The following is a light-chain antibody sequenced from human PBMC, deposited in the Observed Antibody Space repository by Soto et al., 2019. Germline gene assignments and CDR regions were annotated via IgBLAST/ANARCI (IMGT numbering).Light chain of an antibody. CDR1: QDINSW. CDR3: QQYNIYPLT. CDR2: AAS. J-gene: IGKJ4*01. Sequence: DVQMTQSPSSLSASVGDRVTITCRASQDINSWLAWYQQKPEKAPKSLIHAASSLQTGVPSRFSVSGSGTDFTLTISSLQPEDSATYYCQQYNIYPLTFGGGTKGEIK. V-gene: IGKV1D-16*01.